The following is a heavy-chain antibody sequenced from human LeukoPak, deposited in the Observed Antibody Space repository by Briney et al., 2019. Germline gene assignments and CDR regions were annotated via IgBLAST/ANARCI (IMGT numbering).Heavy chain of an antibody. CDR2: IYYSGST. V-gene: IGHV4-59*01. CDR1: GGSISSYY. J-gene: IGHJ3*02. D-gene: IGHD1-26*01. CDR3: ARGGDAFDI. Sequence: SETLSLTCTVSGGSISSYYWSWIRQPPGKGLEWIAYIYYSGSTNYNPSLKSRVTISVDTSKNQFSLKLNSVTAADTAVYYCARGGDAFDIWGQGTMVTVSS.